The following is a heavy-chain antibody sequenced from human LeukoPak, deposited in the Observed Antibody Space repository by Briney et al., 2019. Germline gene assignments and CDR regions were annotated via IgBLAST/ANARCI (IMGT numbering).Heavy chain of an antibody. Sequence: GGSLRLSCAAPGFTFSSYWMSWVRQAPGKGLEWVANIKKDGSEKYYVDSVKGRFTISRDNAKNSLYLQMNSLRAEDTAVYYCARDLYRIVVVPHYFDYWGQGTLVTVSS. V-gene: IGHV3-7*01. CDR1: GFTFSSYW. CDR3: ARDLYRIVVVPHYFDY. J-gene: IGHJ4*02. D-gene: IGHD3-22*01. CDR2: IKKDGSEK.